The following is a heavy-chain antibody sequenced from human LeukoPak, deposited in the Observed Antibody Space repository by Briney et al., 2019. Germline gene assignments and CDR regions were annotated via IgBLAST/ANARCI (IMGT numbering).Heavy chain of an antibody. D-gene: IGHD6-13*01. Sequence: ASVKVSCKVSGYTLTELSMHWVRQAPGKGLEWMGGFDPEDGETIYAQKFQGRVTMTRDTSTSTVYMGLSSLRSEDTAVYYCARVYGSSWYGRFDYWGQGTLVTVSS. V-gene: IGHV1-24*01. CDR3: ARVYGSSWYGRFDY. J-gene: IGHJ4*02. CDR1: GYTLTELS. CDR2: FDPEDGET.